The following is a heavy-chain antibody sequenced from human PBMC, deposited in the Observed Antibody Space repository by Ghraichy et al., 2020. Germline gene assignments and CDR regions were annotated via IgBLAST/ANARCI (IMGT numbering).Heavy chain of an antibody. V-gene: IGHV4-39*07. CDR3: ARRRYRYGSHPFDY. D-gene: IGHD5-18*01. CDR1: GTSISSDSYY. J-gene: IGHJ4*02. CDR2: LYYTGTT. Sequence: SQTLSLTCSVSGTSISSDSYYWGWIRQSPGKGLEWIGSLYYTGTTYYNPSLKSRVIISGDTSKNQFSLKVRSVTAADTAVYYCARRRYRYGSHPFDYWGRGTLVTVSS.